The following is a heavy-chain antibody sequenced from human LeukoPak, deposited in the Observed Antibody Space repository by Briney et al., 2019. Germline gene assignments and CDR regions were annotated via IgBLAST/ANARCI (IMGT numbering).Heavy chain of an antibody. CDR3: AELGITMIGGV. CDR1: GFTVSSNY. CDR2: IYSGGKK. D-gene: IGHD3-10*02. Sequence: GGSLRLSCVASGFTVSSNYMSWVRQAPEKGLEWVSVIYSGGKKYYADSVKGRFTISKDKSKNTVYLQMNSLRAEDTAVYYCAELGITMIGGVWGKGTTVTISS. V-gene: IGHV3-66*01. J-gene: IGHJ6*04.